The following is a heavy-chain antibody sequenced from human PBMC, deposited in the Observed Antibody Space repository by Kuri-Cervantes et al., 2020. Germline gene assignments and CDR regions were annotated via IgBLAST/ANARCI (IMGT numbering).Heavy chain of an antibody. CDR2: IYSGGST. V-gene: IGHV3-53*05. Sequence: GESLKISCAASGFTVSSNYMSWVRQAPGKGLEWVSVIYSGGSTYYADSVKGRFTISRDNSKNTLYLQMNSLRAEDTAVYYCAREGDSSGWLGGNDAFDTWGQGTMVTVSS. D-gene: IGHD6-19*01. CDR3: AREGDSSGWLGGNDAFDT. J-gene: IGHJ3*02. CDR1: GFTVSSNY.